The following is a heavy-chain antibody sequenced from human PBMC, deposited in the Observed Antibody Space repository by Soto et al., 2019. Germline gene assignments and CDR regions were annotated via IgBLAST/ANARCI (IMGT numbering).Heavy chain of an antibody. Sequence: EVQLVESGGGLVKPGGSLRLSCAASGFTFSSYSMNWVRQAPGKGLEWVSSISSSSSYIYYADSVKGRFTISRDNAKNSLYLQMNSLRAEDTAVCYCARAPYYYDSRGYWAYWGQGTLVTVSS. CDR3: ARAPYYYDSRGYWAY. CDR1: GFTFSSYS. D-gene: IGHD3-22*01. J-gene: IGHJ4*02. V-gene: IGHV3-21*01. CDR2: ISSSSSYI.